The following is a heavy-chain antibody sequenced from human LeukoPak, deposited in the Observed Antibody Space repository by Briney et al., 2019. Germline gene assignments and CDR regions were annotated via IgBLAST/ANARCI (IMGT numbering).Heavy chain of an antibody. CDR2: ISSSSSYI. CDR3: AREGATAFDY. Sequence: PGGSLRLSCAASGFTFSSYSMNWVRQALGKGLEWVSSISSSSSYIYYADSVKGRFTFSRDNAKNSLYLQMNSLRAEDTAVYYCAREGATAFDYWGQGTLVTVSS. D-gene: IGHD1-26*01. J-gene: IGHJ4*02. V-gene: IGHV3-21*01. CDR1: GFTFSSYS.